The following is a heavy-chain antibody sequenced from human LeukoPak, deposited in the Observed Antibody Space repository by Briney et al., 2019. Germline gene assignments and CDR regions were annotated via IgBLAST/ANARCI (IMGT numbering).Heavy chain of an antibody. D-gene: IGHD5-18*01. CDR2: ISSSGSTI. V-gene: IGHV3-48*04. CDR1: GFTFSSYS. CDR3: ARDREDTAMAY. J-gene: IGHJ4*02. Sequence: GGSLRLSCAASGFTFSSYSMNWVRQAPGKGLEWVSYISSSGSTIYYADSVKGRFTISRDNAKNSLYLQMNSLRAEDTAMYYCARDREDTAMAYWGQGTLVTVSS.